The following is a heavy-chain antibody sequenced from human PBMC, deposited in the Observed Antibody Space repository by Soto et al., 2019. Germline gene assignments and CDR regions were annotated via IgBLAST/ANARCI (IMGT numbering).Heavy chain of an antibody. CDR2: ISAYNGNT. J-gene: IGHJ4*02. CDR3: ARPAYIGYSYGLKFDY. Sequence: ASVKVSCKASGYTFTSYGISWVRQAPGQGLEWMGWISAYNGNTNYAQKLQGRVTMTTDTSTSTAYMELRSLRSDDTAVYYCARPAYIGYSYGLKFDYWGQGTLVTVSS. V-gene: IGHV1-18*01. D-gene: IGHD5-18*01. CDR1: GYTFTSYG.